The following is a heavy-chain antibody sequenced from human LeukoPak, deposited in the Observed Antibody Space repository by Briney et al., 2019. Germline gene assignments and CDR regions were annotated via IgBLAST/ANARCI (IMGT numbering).Heavy chain of an antibody. D-gene: IGHD6-13*01. CDR3: ARARGIKYSGSWDGGPLDY. J-gene: IGHJ4*02. CDR2: INPNSGGT. CDR1: GYTFTGYY. V-gene: IGHV1-2*02. Sequence: GASVKVSCKASGYTFTGYYMHWVRQAPGQGLEWMGWINPNSGGTNYAQKFQGRVTMTRDTSISTAYMELSRLRSDDTAVYYCARARGIKYSGSWDGGPLDYWGQGTLVTVSS.